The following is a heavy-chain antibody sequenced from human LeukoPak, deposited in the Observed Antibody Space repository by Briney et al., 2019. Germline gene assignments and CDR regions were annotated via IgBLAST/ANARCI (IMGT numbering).Heavy chain of an antibody. V-gene: IGHV3-15*01. D-gene: IGHD5-12*01. J-gene: IGHJ4*02. CDR3: TTDRDTVATSFDN. CDR2: IKSKSDGVRK. Sequence: GGSLRLSCAASGFTFSNAWMSWVRQAPGKGLEWVGRIKSKSDGVRKDYAAPVKGRFTISRDDSKNTLYLQMNSLKTEDTALYYCTTDRDTVATSFDNWGQGSPVTVSS. CDR1: GFTFSNAW.